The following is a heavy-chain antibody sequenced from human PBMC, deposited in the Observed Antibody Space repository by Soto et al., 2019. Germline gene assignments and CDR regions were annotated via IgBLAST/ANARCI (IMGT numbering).Heavy chain of an antibody. CDR1: GGTFSSYA. J-gene: IGHJ6*02. V-gene: IGHV1-69*12. Sequence: QVQLVQSGAEVKKPGSSVKVSCKASGGTFSSYAISWVRQAPGQGLEWMGGIIPIFGTANYAQKFQGRVTITADESTSTAYMGLSSLRSEDTAVYYCARDLVLVPAGLPRGRSTDIYYSYGMDVWGQGTTVTVSS. CDR3: ARDLVLVPAGLPRGRSTDIYYSYGMDV. CDR2: IIPIFGTA. D-gene: IGHD2-2*01.